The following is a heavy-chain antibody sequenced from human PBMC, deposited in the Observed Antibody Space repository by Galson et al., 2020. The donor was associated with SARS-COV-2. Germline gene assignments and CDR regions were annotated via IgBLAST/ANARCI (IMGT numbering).Heavy chain of an antibody. D-gene: IGHD6-19*01. Sequence: SETLSLTCTVSGGSISSGSYYWSWIRQPAGKGLEWIGRIYTSGSTNYNPSLKSRVTISVDTSKNQFSLKLSSVTAADTAVYYCARGGAPGSVAVAGRRSYYFDYWGQGTLVTVSS. CDR2: IYTSGST. CDR3: ARGGAPGSVAVAGRRSYYFDY. CDR1: GGSISSGSYY. V-gene: IGHV4-61*02. J-gene: IGHJ4*02.